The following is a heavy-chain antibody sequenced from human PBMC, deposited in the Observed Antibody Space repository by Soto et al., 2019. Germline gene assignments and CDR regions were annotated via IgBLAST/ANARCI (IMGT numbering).Heavy chain of an antibody. Sequence: ASVRVSCKASVYYFTDYGITWVRQAPGQGLEWMGWITAHNGKTNFAQNVQGRVSMTTDTSTMITYLELRSLRPDDTAIYFCARAIRNYDSSGYFNWFDPWGQGTLVTVSS. CDR2: ITAHNGKT. J-gene: IGHJ5*02. CDR1: VYYFTDYG. V-gene: IGHV1-18*01. D-gene: IGHD3-22*01. CDR3: ARAIRNYDSSGYFNWFDP.